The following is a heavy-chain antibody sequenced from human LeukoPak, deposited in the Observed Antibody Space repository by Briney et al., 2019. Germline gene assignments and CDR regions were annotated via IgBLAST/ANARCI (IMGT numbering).Heavy chain of an antibody. CDR2: ISYDGSNK. CDR3: AKELIARGYSGYAAFDY. V-gene: IGHV3-30*18. J-gene: IGHJ4*02. D-gene: IGHD5-12*01. CDR1: GYTFSSYG. Sequence: PGGSLRLSCAASGYTFSSYGMHWVRQAPGKGLEWVAVISYDGSNKYYADSVKGRFTISRDNSKNTLYLQMNSLRAEDTAVYYCAKELIARGYSGYAAFDYCGQRTLVTVSS.